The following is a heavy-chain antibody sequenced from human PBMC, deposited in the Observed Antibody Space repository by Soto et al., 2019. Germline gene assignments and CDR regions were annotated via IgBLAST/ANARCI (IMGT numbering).Heavy chain of an antibody. CDR3: AKNGQPPYYYYGLDV. CDR2: ISGYNGDA. Sequence: ASVKVSCKAYGYTFTIYSFSWVRQAPGQGLEWMGWISGYNGDANYAQSFQGRVSMTIDTSTTTAYMELRTLTPDDTAVYYCAKNGQPPYYYYGLDVWGQGTTVTVSS. V-gene: IGHV1-18*01. D-gene: IGHD2-8*01. CDR1: GYTFTIYS. J-gene: IGHJ6*02.